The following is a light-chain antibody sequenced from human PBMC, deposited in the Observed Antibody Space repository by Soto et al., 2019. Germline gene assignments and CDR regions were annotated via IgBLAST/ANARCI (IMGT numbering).Light chain of an antibody. CDR1: QGISSY. V-gene: IGKV1-8*01. CDR2: AAS. Sequence: AIRMTQSPSSLSASTGDRVTITCRASQGISSYLAWYQQKPGKSPKLLIYAASTLQSGVPSRFSGSGSETDLTLTISCRQSEDFATYFCQQYYSYPRTFGQGTKVEIK. CDR3: QQYYSYPRT. J-gene: IGKJ1*01.